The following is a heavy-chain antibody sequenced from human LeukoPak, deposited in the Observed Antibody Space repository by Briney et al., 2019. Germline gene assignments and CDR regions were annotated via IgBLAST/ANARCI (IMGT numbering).Heavy chain of an antibody. CDR3: AKAQAGIAAAGWGAAFDI. Sequence: GGSLRLFCAASGFTFSSYGMHWVRQAPGKGLEWVAVISYDGSNKYYADSVKGRFTISRDNSKNTLYLQMNSLRAEDTAVYYCAKAQAGIAAAGWGAAFDIWGQGTMVTVSS. CDR2: ISYDGSNK. D-gene: IGHD6-13*01. V-gene: IGHV3-30*18. J-gene: IGHJ3*02. CDR1: GFTFSSYG.